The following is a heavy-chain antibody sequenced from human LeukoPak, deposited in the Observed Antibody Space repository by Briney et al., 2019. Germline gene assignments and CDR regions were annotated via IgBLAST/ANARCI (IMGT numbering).Heavy chain of an antibody. Sequence: GRSLRLSCAASGFTFSSYGVHWVRQAPGKGLEWVAVISYDGSSKYYADSVKGRFTISRDNSKNTLYLQMNSLRAEDTAVYYCAKGKATVTTLFGDYWGQGTLVTVSS. D-gene: IGHD4-17*01. CDR1: GFTFSSYG. V-gene: IGHV3-30*18. J-gene: IGHJ4*02. CDR2: ISYDGSSK. CDR3: AKGKATVTTLFGDY.